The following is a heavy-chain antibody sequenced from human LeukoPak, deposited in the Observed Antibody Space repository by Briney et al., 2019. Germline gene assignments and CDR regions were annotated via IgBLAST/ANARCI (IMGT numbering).Heavy chain of an antibody. Sequence: GGSLRLSCAASGFTFSSYWMSWVRQAPGKGLEWMANIKQDGSEKYYVDSVKGRFTISRDNAKKSLYLQMNSLRAEDTAVYYCARGGRVAVATNNWFDPWGQGALVTVSS. J-gene: IGHJ5*02. CDR3: ARGGRVAVATNNWFDP. CDR1: GFTFSSYW. D-gene: IGHD2-15*01. V-gene: IGHV3-7*02. CDR2: IKQDGSEK.